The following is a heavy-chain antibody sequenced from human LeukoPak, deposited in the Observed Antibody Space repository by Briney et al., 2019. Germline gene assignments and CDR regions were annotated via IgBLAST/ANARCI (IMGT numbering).Heavy chain of an antibody. CDR3: AKAVRGVITNNYFDY. V-gene: IGHV3-23*01. CDR1: GFTFSSYA. Sequence: PGGSLRLSFAASGFTFSSYAMSWVRQAPGKGLEWVSAISGSGGSTYYADSVKGRFTISRDNSKNTLYLQMNSLRAEDTAVYYCAKAVRGVITNNYFDYWGQGTLVTVSS. CDR2: ISGSGGST. J-gene: IGHJ4*02. D-gene: IGHD3-10*01.